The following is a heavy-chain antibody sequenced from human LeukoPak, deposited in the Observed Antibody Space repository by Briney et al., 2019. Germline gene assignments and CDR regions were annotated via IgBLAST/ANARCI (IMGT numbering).Heavy chain of an antibody. CDR3: ARVSSVYSSREFDY. CDR2: IYYSGST. CDR1: GGSISSYY. J-gene: IGHJ4*02. Sequence: SETLSLTCTVSGGSISSYYWSWIRQPPGKGLEWIGYIYYSGSTNYNPSLKSRVTISVDTSKNQFSLKLSSVTAADTAGYYCARVSSVYSSREFDYWGQGTLVTVSS. V-gene: IGHV4-59*01. D-gene: IGHD6-13*01.